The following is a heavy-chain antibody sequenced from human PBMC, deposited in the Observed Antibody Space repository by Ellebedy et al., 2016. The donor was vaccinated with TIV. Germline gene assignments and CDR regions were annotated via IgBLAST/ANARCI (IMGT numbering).Heavy chain of an antibody. CDR3: ARALSASLTNWFDT. CDR1: GYSFTAFY. J-gene: IGHJ5*02. D-gene: IGHD3-3*02. Sequence: ASVKVSCKASGYSFTAFYIHWMRQAPGHGLEWMGWIDPVSCATNYAQSFQGRVTMTRDTSITTAYMELSSLRSDDTALYHCARALSASLTNWFDTWGQGTLVTVSS. CDR2: IDPVSCAT. V-gene: IGHV1-2*02.